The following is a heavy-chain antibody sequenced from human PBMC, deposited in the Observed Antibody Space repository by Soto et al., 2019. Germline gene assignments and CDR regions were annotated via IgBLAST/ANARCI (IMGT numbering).Heavy chain of an antibody. CDR2: VYYRGNT. CDR1: GDSLSTGGYY. Sequence: QVQLQESGPGLVKPSQTLSLTCTVSGDSLSTGGYYWNWIRQHPGKGLEWIGYVYYRGNTYYNSSLKSRVIISMDMSKNQFSLKLSSTTAADTAVYYGARAGRPLHYFDNWGQGAQVTVSS. V-gene: IGHV4-31*03. J-gene: IGHJ4*02. D-gene: IGHD6-25*01. CDR3: ARAGRPLHYFDN.